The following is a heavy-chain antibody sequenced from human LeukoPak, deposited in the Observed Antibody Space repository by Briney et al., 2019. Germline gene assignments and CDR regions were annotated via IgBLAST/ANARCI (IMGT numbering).Heavy chain of an antibody. Sequence: ASVKVSCKVSGYTLTELSMHWVRQAPGKGLEWMGGFDPEDGETIYAQKFQGRVTMTEDTSTDTAYMGLSSLRSEDTAVYYCATVTYYYGSGSFHPFDYWGQGTLVTVSS. D-gene: IGHD3-10*01. CDR2: FDPEDGET. CDR3: ATVTYYYGSGSFHPFDY. CDR1: GYTLTELS. J-gene: IGHJ4*02. V-gene: IGHV1-24*01.